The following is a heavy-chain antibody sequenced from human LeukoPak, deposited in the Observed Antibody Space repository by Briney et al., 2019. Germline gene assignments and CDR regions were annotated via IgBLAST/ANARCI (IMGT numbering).Heavy chain of an antibody. CDR1: GGSISSYF. CDR3: ARARGRLLLIDY. Sequence: SETLSLTCTVSGGSISSYFWNWIRQPAGKGLEWIGRIYSSGSADYNASLKSRLTMSVDMSKNQISLNLSSVTAADSAVYYCARARGRLLLIDYWGQGTLVAVSS. J-gene: IGHJ4*02. CDR2: IYSSGSA. D-gene: IGHD2-15*01. V-gene: IGHV4-4*07.